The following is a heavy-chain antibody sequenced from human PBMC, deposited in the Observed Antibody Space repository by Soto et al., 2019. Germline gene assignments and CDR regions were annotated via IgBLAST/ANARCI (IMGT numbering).Heavy chain of an antibody. V-gene: IGHV3-48*01. CDR2: ISSSSSTI. J-gene: IGHJ4*02. Sequence: PGGSLRLSCAASGFTFSSYSMNWVRQAPGKGLEWVSYISSSSSTIYYADSVKGRFTISRDNAKNSLYLQMNSLRAEDTAVYYCASPGITGTTTGFDYWGQGTLVTVSS. D-gene: IGHD1-7*01. CDR3: ASPGITGTTTGFDY. CDR1: GFTFSSYS.